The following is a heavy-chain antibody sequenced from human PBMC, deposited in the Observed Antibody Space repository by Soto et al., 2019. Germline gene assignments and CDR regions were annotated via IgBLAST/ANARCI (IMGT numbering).Heavy chain of an antibody. V-gene: IGHV3-30-3*01. CDR3: ARARIAVAAVDPDY. Sequence: GGSLRLSCAASGFTFSSYAMHWVRQAPGKGLEWVAVISYDGSNKYYADSVKGRFTISRDNSKNTLYLQMNSLRAEDTAVYYCARARIAVAAVDPDYWGQGTLVTVSS. CDR2: ISYDGSNK. CDR1: GFTFSSYA. D-gene: IGHD6-19*01. J-gene: IGHJ4*02.